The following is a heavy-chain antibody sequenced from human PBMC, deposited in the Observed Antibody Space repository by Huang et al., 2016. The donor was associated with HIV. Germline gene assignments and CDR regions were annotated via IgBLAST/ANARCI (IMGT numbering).Heavy chain of an antibody. Sequence: QVQLVESGGGVVEPGRSLRVSCAASGFSFSDSGMHWVRQGPGQGREWGAFISYDGRNKFYADSVKGRFTISRDNSKNTVYLQMNSLRAGDTAVYYCAKDRRAYYYGSGIEYWGQGARVTVSS. D-gene: IGHD3-10*01. CDR3: AKDRRAYYYGSGIEY. V-gene: IGHV3-30*18. CDR2: ISYDGRNK. J-gene: IGHJ4*02. CDR1: GFSFSDSG.